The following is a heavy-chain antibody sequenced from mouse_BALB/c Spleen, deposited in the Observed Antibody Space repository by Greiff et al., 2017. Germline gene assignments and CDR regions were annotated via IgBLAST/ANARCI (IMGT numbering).Heavy chain of an antibody. CDR3: VYYYGSPYAMDY. J-gene: IGHJ4*01. CDR1: GFNIKDTY. CDR2: IDPANGNT. V-gene: IGHV14-3*02. D-gene: IGHD1-1*01. Sequence: EVQLQQSGAELVKPGASVKLSCTASGFNIKDTYMHWVKQRPEQGLEWIGRIDPANGNTKYDPKFQGKATITADTSSNTAYLQLSSLTSEDTAVYYCVYYYGSPYAMDYWGQGTSVTVSS.